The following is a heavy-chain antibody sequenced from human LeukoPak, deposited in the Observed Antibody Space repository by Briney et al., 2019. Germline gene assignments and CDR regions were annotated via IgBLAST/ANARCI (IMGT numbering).Heavy chain of an antibody. Sequence: GGSLRLSCAASGFTFSSYSMSWVRQAPGKGLEWVSSISSSSSYIYYADSVKGRFTISRDNVKNSLYLQMNSLRAEDTAVYYCARDLIRTTPDYWGQGTQVTVSS. CDR1: GFTFSSYS. V-gene: IGHV3-21*01. CDR3: ARDLIRTTPDY. D-gene: IGHD1-7*01. J-gene: IGHJ4*02. CDR2: ISSSSSYI.